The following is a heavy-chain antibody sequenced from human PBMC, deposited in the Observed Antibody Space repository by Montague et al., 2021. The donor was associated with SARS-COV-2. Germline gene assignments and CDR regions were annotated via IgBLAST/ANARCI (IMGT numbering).Heavy chain of an antibody. CDR3: AKEREVVRAARTLVAFDL. D-gene: IGHD2-2*01. J-gene: IGHJ3*01. CDR2: ITHSGTA. Sequence: SETLSLTCAVHGGSFSVYYWCWLRQSPWRGLEWIAEITHSGTANYNPSLKSRVSISVDTSKNQFTLKLTSVTAADTAMYYCAKEREVVRAARTLVAFDLWGQGTMVTVSS. CDR1: GGSFSVYY. V-gene: IGHV4-34*01.